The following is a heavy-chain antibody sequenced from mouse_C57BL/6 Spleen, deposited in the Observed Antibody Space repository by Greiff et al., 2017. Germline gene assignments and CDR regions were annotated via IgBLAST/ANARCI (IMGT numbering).Heavy chain of an antibody. CDR3: ERGGNYKSGFDY. D-gene: IGHD2-1*01. CDR2: IDPNSGGT. CDR1: GYTFTSYW. V-gene: IGHV1-72*01. Sequence: VQLQQPGAELVKPGASVKLSCKASGYTFTSYWMHWVKQRPGRGLEWIGRIDPNSGGTKYNEKFKGKVTLTVDKPSSTDYMQLSSMTSEDSAVYYCERGGNYKSGFDYWGQGTMVTVAA. J-gene: IGHJ3*01.